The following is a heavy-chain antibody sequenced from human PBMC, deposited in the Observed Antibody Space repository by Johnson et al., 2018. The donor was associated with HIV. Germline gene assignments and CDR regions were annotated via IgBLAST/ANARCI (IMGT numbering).Heavy chain of an antibody. D-gene: IGHD2-15*01. Sequence: QVQLVESGGGVVQPGRSLRLSCAVSGFTLSSYVMHWVRQAPGKGLEWVAVMSYDGSDKYYADSVKGRFTISRDNSKNTLYLQMNSLRAEDTAVYYCARDVRMDKAFDIWGQGTMVTVSS. CDR3: ARDVRMDKAFDI. CDR2: MSYDGSDK. V-gene: IGHV3-30*04. J-gene: IGHJ3*02. CDR1: GFTLSSYV.